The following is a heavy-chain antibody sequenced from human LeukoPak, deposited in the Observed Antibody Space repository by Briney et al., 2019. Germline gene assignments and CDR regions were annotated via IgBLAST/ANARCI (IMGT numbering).Heavy chain of an antibody. D-gene: IGHD3-10*01. CDR1: GGTFSSYA. CDR3: ARVSGSDQDY. J-gene: IGHJ4*02. V-gene: IGHV1-69*04. Sequence: ASVKVSRKASGGTFSSYAISWVRQAPGQGLEWMGRIIPILGIANYAQKFQGRVTITADKSTSTAYMELSSLRSEDTAVYYCARVSGSDQDYWGQGTLVTVSS. CDR2: IIPILGIA.